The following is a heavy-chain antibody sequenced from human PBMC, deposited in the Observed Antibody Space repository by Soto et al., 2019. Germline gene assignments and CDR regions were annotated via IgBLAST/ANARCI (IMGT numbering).Heavy chain of an antibody. CDR2: IYWDDDK. CDR3: AHRAILCSGGSCYSHPFDY. Sequence: QITLKESGPTQVKPTQTLTLTCTFSGFSLNTTGVGVGWIRQPPGKALEWRAIIYWDDDKRYSPSLRSRLTITKDTSKNQVVLTMTNVDPVDTATYYCAHRAILCSGGSCYSHPFDYWGQGTLVTVSS. CDR1: GFSLNTTGVG. J-gene: IGHJ4*02. D-gene: IGHD2-15*01. V-gene: IGHV2-5*02.